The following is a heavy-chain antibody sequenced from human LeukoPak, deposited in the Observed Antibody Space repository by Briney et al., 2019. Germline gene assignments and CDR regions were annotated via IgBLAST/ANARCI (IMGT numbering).Heavy chain of an antibody. J-gene: IGHJ6*03. D-gene: IGHD5-18*01. CDR3: ARDSRFSSGGYSYGYFGRAYYYYYMDV. V-gene: IGHV3-48*03. Sequence: SGGSLRLSCAASGFTFSSYVMNWVRQAPGKGLEWVLHISTSGNIIHYADSVKGRFTISRDNAKNSLYLQMNSLRAEDTAVYYCARDSRFSSGGYSYGYFGRAYYYYYMDVWGKGTTVTVSS. CDR2: ISTSGNII. CDR1: GFTFSSYV.